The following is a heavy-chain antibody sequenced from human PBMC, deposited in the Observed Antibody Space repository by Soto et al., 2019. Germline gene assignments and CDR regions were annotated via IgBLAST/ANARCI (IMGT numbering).Heavy chain of an antibody. V-gene: IGHV3-30-3*01. J-gene: IGHJ4*02. CDR3: ARYYYDSSGYYVDY. Sequence: QVQLVESGGGVVQPGRSLRLSCAASGFTFSSYAMHWVRQAPGKGLEWVAVISYDGSNKYYADSVKGRFTISRDNSKNQLYRQMNSLRDEDTAVYYCARYYYDSSGYYVDYWGQGTLVTVSS. D-gene: IGHD3-22*01. CDR1: GFTFSSYA. CDR2: ISYDGSNK.